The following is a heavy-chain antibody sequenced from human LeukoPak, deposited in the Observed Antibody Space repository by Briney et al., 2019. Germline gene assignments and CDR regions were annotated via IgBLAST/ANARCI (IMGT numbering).Heavy chain of an antibody. Sequence: GESLKISCKGSGYSFTSYWIGWVRQMPGKGLEWMGIIYPGDSDTRYSPSFQGRVTISADKSISTAYLQWSSLKASDTAMYYCASANYDILTGGYYFDYWGQGTLVTVSS. CDR3: ASANYDILTGGYYFDY. J-gene: IGHJ4*02. D-gene: IGHD3-9*01. CDR1: GYSFTSYW. CDR2: IYPGDSDT. V-gene: IGHV5-51*01.